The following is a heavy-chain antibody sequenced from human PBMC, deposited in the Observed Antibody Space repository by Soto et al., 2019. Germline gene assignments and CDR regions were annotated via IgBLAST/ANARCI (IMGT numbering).Heavy chain of an antibody. Sequence: HPGGSLRLSCASSGFTVGSNYMSWFRQSPGEGLEWVSVIYSEGTPYYADSVKGRFTISRENSNNTLYLHMNNLRAEDTAVYYCARSTYYDILTGSYYYYAMDVWGQGTTVTVSS. CDR2: IYSEGTP. V-gene: IGHV3-53*01. D-gene: IGHD3-9*01. CDR3: ARSTYYDILTGSYYYYAMDV. J-gene: IGHJ6*02. CDR1: GFTVGSNY.